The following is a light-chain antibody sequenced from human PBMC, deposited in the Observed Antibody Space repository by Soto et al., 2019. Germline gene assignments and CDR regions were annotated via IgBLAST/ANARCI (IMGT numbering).Light chain of an antibody. CDR2: GAS. CDR1: QSVSSN. Sequence: EIVMTQSPATLSVSPGERATLSCRASQSVSSNLAWYQQKPGQAPRLLIYGASTRATGIPARFSGSGSGTEFTLTISSLQSEDFAFYYCQQYNNWPPPLTVGGGTKVEIK. J-gene: IGKJ4*01. V-gene: IGKV3-15*01. CDR3: QQYNNWPPPLT.